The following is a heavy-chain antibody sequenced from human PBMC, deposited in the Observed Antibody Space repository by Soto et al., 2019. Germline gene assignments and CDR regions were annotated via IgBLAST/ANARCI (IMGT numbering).Heavy chain of an antibody. V-gene: IGHV4-30-2*01. D-gene: IGHD2-21*02. J-gene: IGHJ6*02. CDR1: GGSIGSGGYS. CDR3: ARVGAYCGGDCYSRDYYYYGMDV. CDR2: IYHSGST. Sequence: SETLSLTCAVSGGSIGSGGYSWSWIRQPPGKGLEWIGYIYHSGSTYYNPSLKSRVTISVDRSKNQFSLKLSSVTAADTAVYYCARVGAYCGGDCYSRDYYYYGMDVWGQGTTVTVSS.